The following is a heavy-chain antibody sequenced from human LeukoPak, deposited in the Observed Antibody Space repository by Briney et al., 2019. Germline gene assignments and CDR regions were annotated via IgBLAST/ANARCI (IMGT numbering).Heavy chain of an antibody. D-gene: IGHD2-15*01. CDR3: AREAVVAATREYNWFDP. Sequence: SETLSLTCTVSGGSISSYYWSWIRQPPGKGLEWIRYIYYSGSTNYNPSLKSRVTISVDTSKNQFSLKLSSVTAADTAVYYCAREAVVAATREYNWFDPWGQGTLVTVSS. V-gene: IGHV4-59*01. J-gene: IGHJ5*02. CDR2: IYYSGST. CDR1: GGSISSYY.